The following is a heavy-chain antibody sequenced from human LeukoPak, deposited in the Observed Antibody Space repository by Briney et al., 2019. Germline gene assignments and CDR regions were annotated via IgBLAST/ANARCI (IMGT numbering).Heavy chain of an antibody. D-gene: IGHD3-10*01. CDR2: ISGSGGST. J-gene: IGHJ4*02. CDR1: GFTFSSYA. CDR3: AKDTVYGSGSYFPYYFDY. V-gene: IGHV3-23*01. Sequence: PGGSLRLSCAASGFTFSSYAMSWVRQAPVKGLEWVSAISGSGGSTYYADSVKGRFTISRDNSKNTLYLQMNSLRAEDTAVYYCAKDTVYGSGSYFPYYFDYWGQGTLVTVSS.